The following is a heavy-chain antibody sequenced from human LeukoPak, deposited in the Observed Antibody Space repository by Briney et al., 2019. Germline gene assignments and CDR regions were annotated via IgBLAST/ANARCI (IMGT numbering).Heavy chain of an antibody. CDR2: IIDKGNSYTT. CDR1: GFTFSDHY. V-gene: IGHV3-72*01. J-gene: IGHJ4*02. D-gene: IGHD6-19*01. Sequence: GGSLRLSCSASGFTFSDHYMVWVRQAPGKGLEWISRIIDKGNSYTTQYAASVKRRLTVSRDDSHTSLYLQMNSLKTEDPAFYYCAETVAGQNSFVYWGQGILVTVSS. CDR3: AETVAGQNSFVY.